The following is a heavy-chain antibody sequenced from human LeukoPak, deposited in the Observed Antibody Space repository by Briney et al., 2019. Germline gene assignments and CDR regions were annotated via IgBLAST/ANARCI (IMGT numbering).Heavy chain of an antibody. D-gene: IGHD3-16*01. J-gene: IGHJ4*02. CDR3: ARDGLYYDAVWGTYNRTHVDY. V-gene: IGHV4-39*07. CDR1: GGSISSSSYS. CDR2: INYRGTT. Sequence: PLETLSLTCTVSGGSISSSSYSWGWFRQPPGKGLEWIGNINYRGTTFFNPSLESRVTISVDTSKDQFSLKVNSVTAADTAVYFCARDGLYYDAVWGTYNRTHVDYWGQGTLVTVSP.